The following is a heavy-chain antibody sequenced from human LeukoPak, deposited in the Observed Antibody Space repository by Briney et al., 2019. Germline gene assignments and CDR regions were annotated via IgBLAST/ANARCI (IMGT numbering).Heavy chain of an antibody. D-gene: IGHD1-26*01. V-gene: IGHV4-39*07. J-gene: IGHJ3*01. CDR2: ITYSGST. Sequence: PSETLSLTCTVSGGSISSTIYYWGWIRQPPGKGLEWIVSITYSGSTYYNPSLKSRLTISVDTSKNHFSLKLTSVTAADTAVYYCARAREGATPLRAFDFWGQGTMVTVSS. CDR1: GGSISSTIYY. CDR3: ARAREGATPLRAFDF.